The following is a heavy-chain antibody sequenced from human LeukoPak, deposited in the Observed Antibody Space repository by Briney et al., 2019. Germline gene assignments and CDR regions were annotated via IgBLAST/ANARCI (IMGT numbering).Heavy chain of an antibody. Sequence: PGGSLRLSCAASRITFSNAWMSWIRQTPGKGLEWIGEINHRGSTNYNPSLKSRVTISVDTSKRQYSLKVNSMTAADTAVYYCARRPDGADYWGQGTLVTVSS. CDR1: RITFSNAW. D-gene: IGHD3-16*01. V-gene: IGHV4-34*01. CDR3: ARRPDGADY. J-gene: IGHJ4*02. CDR2: INHRGST.